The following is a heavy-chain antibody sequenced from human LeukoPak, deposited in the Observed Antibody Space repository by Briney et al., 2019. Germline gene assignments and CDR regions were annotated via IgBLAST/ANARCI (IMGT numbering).Heavy chain of an antibody. CDR1: GGSISSYY. D-gene: IGHD3-3*01. CDR2: IYYSGST. J-gene: IGHJ4*02. CDR3: AIQGYDFWSGYQLDY. V-gene: IGHV4-59*08. Sequence: SETLSLTCTVSGGSISSYYWSWIRQPPGKGLEWIGYIYYSGSTNYNPSLKSRVTISVDTSKNQFSLKLSSVTAADTAVYYCAIQGYDFWSGYQLDYWGQGTLVTVFS.